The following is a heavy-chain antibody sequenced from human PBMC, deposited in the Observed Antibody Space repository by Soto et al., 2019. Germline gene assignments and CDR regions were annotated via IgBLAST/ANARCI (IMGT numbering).Heavy chain of an antibody. D-gene: IGHD3-22*01. J-gene: IGHJ5*02. CDR2: IIPIFGTA. CDR1: GGTFSSYA. Sequence: SVKVSCKASGGTFSSYAISWVRQAPGQGLEWMGGIIPIFGTANYAQKFQGRVTITADESTSTAYMELSSLRSEDAAVYYCARDPRALYDSSGENWFGPWGQGTLVTVSS. V-gene: IGHV1-69*13. CDR3: ARDPRALYDSSGENWFGP.